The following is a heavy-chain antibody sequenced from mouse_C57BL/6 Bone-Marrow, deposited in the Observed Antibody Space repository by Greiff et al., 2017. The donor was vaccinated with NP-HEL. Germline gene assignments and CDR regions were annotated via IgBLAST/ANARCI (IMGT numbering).Heavy chain of an antibody. CDR3: ARYYDYDEGDY. CDR2: IYPRSGNT. J-gene: IGHJ2*01. CDR1: GYTFTSYG. D-gene: IGHD2-4*01. V-gene: IGHV1-81*01. Sequence: QVQLKESGAELARPGASVKLSCKASGYTFTSYGISWVKQRTGQGLEWIGEIYPRSGNTYYNEKFKGKATLTADKSSSTAYMELRSLTSEDSAVYFCARYYDYDEGDYWGQGTTLTVSS.